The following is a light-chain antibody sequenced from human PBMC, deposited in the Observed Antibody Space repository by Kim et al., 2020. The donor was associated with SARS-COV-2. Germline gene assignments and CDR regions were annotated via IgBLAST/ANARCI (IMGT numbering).Light chain of an antibody. CDR1: NSNLGAGYG. CDR3: QSYDTNLRAWV. Sequence: QGLNSSCTGDNSNLGAGYGVHWYQQVPGSAPKLLIFANRNRPSGVPDRFSAYKSGTFASLAFGGLLPEDEADYYCQSYDTNLRAWVFGGGTKLTVL. V-gene: IGLV1-40*01. J-gene: IGLJ3*02. CDR2: ANR.